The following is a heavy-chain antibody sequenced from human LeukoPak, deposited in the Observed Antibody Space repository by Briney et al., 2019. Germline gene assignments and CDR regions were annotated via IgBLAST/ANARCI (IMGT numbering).Heavy chain of an antibody. CDR3: ARLLSGRYYYNYFDP. CDR1: GYTFATSW. CDR2: IYPADSDT. J-gene: IGHJ5*02. D-gene: IGHD1-26*01. V-gene: IGHV5-51*01. Sequence: GESLKISCKASGYTFATSWIGWVRQMPGKGLERMGIIYPADSDTRYSPSLQGQVTISADKSISTAYLQWNSLKASDTAMYYCARLLSGRYYYNYFDPWGQGTLVTVSS.